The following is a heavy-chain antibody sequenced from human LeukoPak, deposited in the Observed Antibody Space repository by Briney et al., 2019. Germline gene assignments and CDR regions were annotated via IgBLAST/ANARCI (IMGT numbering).Heavy chain of an antibody. J-gene: IGHJ6*03. Sequence: GRSLRLSCAASGFTFSTYAMHWVRQAPGKGLEWVAVISYDGSNKYYADSVKGRFTISRDNSKNTLYLQMNSLRAEDTAVYYCAKELDGGDYMDVWGKGTTVTVSS. D-gene: IGHD3-16*01. CDR3: AKELDGGDYMDV. V-gene: IGHV3-30*04. CDR1: GFTFSTYA. CDR2: ISYDGSNK.